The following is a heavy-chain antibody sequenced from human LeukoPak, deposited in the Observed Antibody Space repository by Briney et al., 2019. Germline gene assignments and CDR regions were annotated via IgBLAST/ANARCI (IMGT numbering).Heavy chain of an antibody. V-gene: IGHV4-30-4*07. D-gene: IGHD1-1*01. CDR2: IYYSGST. CDR1: GGSISSGGYS. J-gene: IGHJ4*02. CDR3: ARAAGTTPGLVDY. Sequence: PSETLSLTCAVSGGSISSGGYSWSWIRQPPGTGLEWIGYIYYSGSTYYNPSLKSRVTISVDTSKNQFSLKLSSVTAADTAVYYCARAAGTTPGLVDYWGQGTLVTVSS.